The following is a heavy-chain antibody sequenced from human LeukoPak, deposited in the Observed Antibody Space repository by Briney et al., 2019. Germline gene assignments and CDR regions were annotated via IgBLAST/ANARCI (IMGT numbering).Heavy chain of an antibody. D-gene: IGHD5-18*01. CDR1: GFIFSSYE. V-gene: IGHV3-48*03. CDR2: ISTSGSTI. J-gene: IGHJ4*02. CDR3: AKDIDGTAMAALDY. Sequence: PGGSLRLSCTASGFIFSSYEMNWVRQAPGKGLEWVSYISTSGSTIYYADSVKGRFTISRDNAKNSLFLQMNSLRAEDTALYYCAKDIDGTAMAALDYWGQGTLVTVSS.